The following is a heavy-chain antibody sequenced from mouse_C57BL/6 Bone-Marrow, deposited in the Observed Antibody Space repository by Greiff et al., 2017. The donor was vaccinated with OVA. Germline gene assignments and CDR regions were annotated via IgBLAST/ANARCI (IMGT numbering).Heavy chain of an antibody. D-gene: IGHD1-1*01. Sequence: VQLQESGAELVKPGASVKMSCKASGYTFTTYPIEWMKQNHGKSLEWIGNFHPYNDDTKYNEKFKGKATLTVEKSSSTVYLELSRLTSDDSAVYYCARGATVVAEDWYFDVWGTGTTVTVSS. CDR1: GYTFTTYP. J-gene: IGHJ1*03. CDR3: ARGATVVAEDWYFDV. CDR2: FHPYNDDT. V-gene: IGHV1-47*01.